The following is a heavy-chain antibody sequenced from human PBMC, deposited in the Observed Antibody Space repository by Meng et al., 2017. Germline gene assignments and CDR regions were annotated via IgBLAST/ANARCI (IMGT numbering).Heavy chain of an antibody. D-gene: IGHD2-21*01. J-gene: IGHJ4*02. CDR2: INPSGGST. CDR3: ASSSGWGDPVYDY. V-gene: IGHV1-46*01. Sequence: QAGWYGAEVKKPGTLVKVSCKASGYTFTSYYMHWVRQAPGQGLEWMGIINPSGGSTSYAQKFQGRVTMTRDTSTSTVYMELSSLRSEDTAVYYCASSSGWGDPVYDYWGQGTLVTVSS. CDR1: GYTFTSYY.